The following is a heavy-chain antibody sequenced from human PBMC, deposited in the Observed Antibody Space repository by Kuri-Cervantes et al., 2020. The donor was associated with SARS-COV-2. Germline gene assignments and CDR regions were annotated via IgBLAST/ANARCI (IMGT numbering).Heavy chain of an antibody. V-gene: IGHV1-69*13. CDR3: ASLGDAGDLSPPFDY. CDR1: GGTFSSYS. CDR2: IIPIFGTA. D-gene: IGHD3-16*01. Sequence: SVKVSCKASGGTFSSYSVNWVRQAPGQGLEWMGRIIPIFGTANYAQKFQGRVTITADESTSTAYMELSSLRSEDTAVYYCASLGDAGDLSPPFDYWGQGTLVTVSS. J-gene: IGHJ4*02.